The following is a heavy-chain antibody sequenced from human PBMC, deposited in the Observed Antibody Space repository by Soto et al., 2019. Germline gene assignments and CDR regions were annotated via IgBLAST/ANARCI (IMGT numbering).Heavy chain of an antibody. D-gene: IGHD3-22*01. J-gene: IGHJ4*02. V-gene: IGHV1-8*01. CDR1: GYTFTSYD. Sequence: QVQLVQSGAEVKKPGASVKVSCKASGYTFTSYDINWVRQATGQGLEWMGWMNPNSGNTGYAQKLQGRVTMTRNTSISTADMELSSLRSEDTAVYYCARAHYSDVSGYYPNFDYWGQGTLVTVSS. CDR3: ARAHYSDVSGYYPNFDY. CDR2: MNPNSGNT.